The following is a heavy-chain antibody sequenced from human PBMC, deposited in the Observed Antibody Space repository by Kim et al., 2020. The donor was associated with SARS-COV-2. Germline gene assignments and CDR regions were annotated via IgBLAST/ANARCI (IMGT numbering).Heavy chain of an antibody. CDR1: GFTVSSNY. J-gene: IGHJ4*02. CDR3: ARDGLYGGNPGVGY. Sequence: GGSLRLSCAASGFTVSSNYMSWVRQAPGKGLEWVSVIYSGGSTYYADSVKGRFTISRDNSKNTLYLQMNSLRAEDTAVYYCARDGLYGGNPGVGYWGQGTLVTVSS. D-gene: IGHD4-17*01. V-gene: IGHV3-53*01. CDR2: IYSGGST.